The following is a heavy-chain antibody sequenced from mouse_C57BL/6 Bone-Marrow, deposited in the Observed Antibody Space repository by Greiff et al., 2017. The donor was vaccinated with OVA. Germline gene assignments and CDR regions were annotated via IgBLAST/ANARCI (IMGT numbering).Heavy chain of an antibody. CDR3: AFTTGFDY. V-gene: IGHV1-81*01. CDR1: GYTFTSSG. Sequence: QVQLQQSGAELARPGASVTLSCKASGYTFTSSGISWVTQRTGQGLEWIGEIYPSSGNTYYNEKLTGKATLTADKSSSTAYMELRSLTSEDSAVYFCAFTTGFDYWGQGTTLTVSS. J-gene: IGHJ2*01. CDR2: IYPSSGNT. D-gene: IGHD2-12*01.